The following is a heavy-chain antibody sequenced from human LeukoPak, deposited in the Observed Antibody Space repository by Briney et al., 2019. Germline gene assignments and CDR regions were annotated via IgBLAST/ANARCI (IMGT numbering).Heavy chain of an antibody. CDR2: ISSSSSYI. J-gene: IGHJ4*02. CDR3: ARSVSGSYGLFDY. Sequence: PGGSLRLSCAASGFTFSSYSMNWVRQAPGKGLEWVSSISSSSSYIYYADSVKGRFTISRDNAKNSLYLQMNSLRAEDTAVYYCARSVSGSYGLFDYWGQGTLVTVSS. V-gene: IGHV3-21*01. D-gene: IGHD1-26*01. CDR1: GFTFSSYS.